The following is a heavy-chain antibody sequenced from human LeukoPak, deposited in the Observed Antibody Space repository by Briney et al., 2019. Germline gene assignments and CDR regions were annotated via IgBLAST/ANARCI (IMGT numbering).Heavy chain of an antibody. Sequence: KPSETLSLTCAVYGGSFSGYYWSWIRQPPGKGLEWIGEINHSGSTNYNPSLKSRVTISVDTSKNQFSLKLSSVTAADTAVYYCAASIDSSGFLDYWGQGTLVTVSS. D-gene: IGHD3-22*01. CDR2: INHSGST. V-gene: IGHV4-34*01. CDR3: AASIDSSGFLDY. J-gene: IGHJ4*02. CDR1: GGSFSGYY.